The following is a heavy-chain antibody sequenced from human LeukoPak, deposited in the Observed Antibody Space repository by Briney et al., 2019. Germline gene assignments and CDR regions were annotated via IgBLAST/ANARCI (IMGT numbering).Heavy chain of an antibody. Sequence: SETLSLTCTVSGGSISGADYYCDWIRQSPGKGLEWIGTIGSSGHTYRNPSLKNRVTMSVDTSENQFSLKLSSMAAADTVVFYCARRKVYKDYFDYWGRGTLVTVSS. CDR1: GGSISGADYY. D-gene: IGHD5-24*01. CDR3: ARRKVYKDYFDY. V-gene: IGHV4-39*01. J-gene: IGHJ4*02. CDR2: IGSSGHT.